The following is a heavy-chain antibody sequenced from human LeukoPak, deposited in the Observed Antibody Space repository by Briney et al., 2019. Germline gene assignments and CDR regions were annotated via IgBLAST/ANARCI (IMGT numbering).Heavy chain of an antibody. D-gene: IGHD3-22*01. J-gene: IGHJ4*02. Sequence: ASVKVSCKASGYTFTSYGISWVRQAPGQGLEWMGWISAYNGNTNYAQKLQGRVTMTTDTSTSTAYMELRSLRSDDTAVYYCARDFEGYYDSSGYSDYWGQGTLVTVSS. CDR3: ARDFEGYYDSSGYSDY. CDR1: GYTFTSYG. CDR2: ISAYNGNT. V-gene: IGHV1-18*01.